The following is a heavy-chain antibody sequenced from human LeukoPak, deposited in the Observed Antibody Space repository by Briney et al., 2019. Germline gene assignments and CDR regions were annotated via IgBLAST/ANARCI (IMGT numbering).Heavy chain of an antibody. V-gene: IGHV1-2*02. D-gene: IGHD5-12*01. J-gene: IGHJ3*02. CDR3: ARDVEGYSGYEVSFSRYTFDI. Sequence: GASVKVSCKASGYIFTGYYMHWVRQAPGQGLEWMGWINPNSGDTNYAQKFQGRVTMTRDTSISTAYMELSRLRSDDTAVYYCARDVEGYSGYEVSFSRYTFDIWGQGTMVTVSS. CDR2: INPNSGDT. CDR1: GYIFTGYY.